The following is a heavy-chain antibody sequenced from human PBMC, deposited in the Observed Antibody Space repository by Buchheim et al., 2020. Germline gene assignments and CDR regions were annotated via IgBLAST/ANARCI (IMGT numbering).Heavy chain of an antibody. CDR3: ARVGCSSTGCYIPGHYYYYGMDV. V-gene: IGHV4-31*03. CDR2: LYYSGST. J-gene: IGHJ6*02. CDR1: GGSISSGGYY. Sequence: QVQLQESGPGLVKPSQTLSLTCTVSGGSISSGGYYWSWIRQHPGKGLEWIGYLYYSGSTYYNPSLKSRVTISVDTSKNQFSLKLSSVTAADTAVYYCARVGCSSTGCYIPGHYYYYGMDVWGQGTT. D-gene: IGHD2-2*02.